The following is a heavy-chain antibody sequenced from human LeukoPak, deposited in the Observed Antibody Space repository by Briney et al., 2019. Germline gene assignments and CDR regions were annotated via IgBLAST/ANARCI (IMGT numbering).Heavy chain of an antibody. CDR1: GGTFSSYA. Sequence: ASVKVSCKASGGTFSSYAISWVRQAPGQGLEWMGGIIPIFVTANYAQKFQGRVTITADKSTSTAYMELSRLRSEDTAVYYCARGGYSYGRHFDYWGQGTLVTVSS. V-gene: IGHV1-69*06. CDR2: IIPIFVTA. J-gene: IGHJ4*02. CDR3: ARGGYSYGRHFDY. D-gene: IGHD5-18*01.